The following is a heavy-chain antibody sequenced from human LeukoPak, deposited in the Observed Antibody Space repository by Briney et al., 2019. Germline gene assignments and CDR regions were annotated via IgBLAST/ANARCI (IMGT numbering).Heavy chain of an antibody. V-gene: IGHV1-2*02. CDR1: GYTFTGYY. J-gene: IGHJ4*02. Sequence: ASVKVSCKASGYTFTGYYMHWVRQAPGQGLEWMGWINPNSGGTNYAQKFQGRVTITADKSTSTAYMELSSLRSEDTAVYYCARDRTTGTTIDYWGQGTLVTVSS. CDR3: ARDRTTGTTIDY. CDR2: INPNSGGT. D-gene: IGHD1-1*01.